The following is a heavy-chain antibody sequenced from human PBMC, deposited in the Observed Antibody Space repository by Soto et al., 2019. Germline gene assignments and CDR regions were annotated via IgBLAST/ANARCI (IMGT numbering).Heavy chain of an antibody. J-gene: IGHJ6*02. CDR2: ISAYNGNT. CDR3: ARDAAVTTENYYYYYYGMAV. V-gene: IGHV1-18*04. CDR1: GYTFTSYG. Sequence: GGPVKVSCKASGYTFTSYGISWVRQAPGQGLEWMGWISAYNGNTNYAQKLQGRVTMTTDTSTSTAYMELRSLRSDDTAVYYCARDAAVTTENYYYYYYGMAVWGQGTTVTVSS. D-gene: IGHD4-17*01.